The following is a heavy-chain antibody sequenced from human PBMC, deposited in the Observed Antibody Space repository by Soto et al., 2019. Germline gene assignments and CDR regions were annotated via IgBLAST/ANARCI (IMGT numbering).Heavy chain of an antibody. J-gene: IGHJ4*02. CDR1: GGTFSSYA. D-gene: IGHD2-15*01. Sequence: QVQLVQSGAEVKKPGSSVMVSCKASGGTFSSYAISWVRQAPGQGLEWMGGIIPIFGTANYAQKFQGRVTITADESTSTAYMELSSLRSEDTAVYYCARDNPGYCSGGSCYYFDYWGQGTLVTVSS. V-gene: IGHV1-69*01. CDR3: ARDNPGYCSGGSCYYFDY. CDR2: IIPIFGTA.